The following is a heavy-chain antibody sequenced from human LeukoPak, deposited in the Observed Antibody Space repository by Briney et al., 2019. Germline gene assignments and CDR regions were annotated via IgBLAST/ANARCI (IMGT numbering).Heavy chain of an antibody. CDR2: IWHDGSNK. CDR3: ARSPISSWGIDY. Sequence: GGSLRLSCAASGFTFSSYGMHWVRQAPGKGLEWVAVIWHDGSNKYYADSVKGRFTISRDNSKNTLYLQMNSLRAEDTAVYYCARSPISSWGIDYWGQGTLVTVSS. V-gene: IGHV3-33*01. J-gene: IGHJ4*02. D-gene: IGHD6-13*01. CDR1: GFTFSSYG.